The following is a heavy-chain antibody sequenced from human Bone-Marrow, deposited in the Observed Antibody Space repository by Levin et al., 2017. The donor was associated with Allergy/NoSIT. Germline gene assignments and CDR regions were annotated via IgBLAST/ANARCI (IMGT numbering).Heavy chain of an antibody. CDR3: VKADRGQLWLPRFDF. CDR1: GFRFDEFA. D-gene: IGHD5-18*01. Sequence: PTWGSLRLSCAGSGFRFDEFAMHWVRQAPGKGLEWVSGINWNSANLAYADSVKGRFTISRDNAKNSLYLQMNSLRAEDAALYYCVKADRGQLWLPRFDFWGQGAQVTVSS. CDR2: INWNSANL. V-gene: IGHV3-9*01. J-gene: IGHJ4*02.